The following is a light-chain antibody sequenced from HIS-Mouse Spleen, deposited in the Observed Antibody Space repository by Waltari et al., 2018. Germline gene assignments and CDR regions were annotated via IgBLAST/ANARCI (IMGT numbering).Light chain of an antibody. J-gene: IGLJ2*01. V-gene: IGLV6-57*02. CDR1: SGTISRNY. Sequence: NFMLTQPHSVSASPGKTVTISCTGSSGTISRNYVQRYQQRPGSAPTTVTYEDNQRPSGVPDRFSGSIDSSSNSASLTISGLKTEDEADYYCQSYDSSNVVFGGGTKLTVL. CDR2: EDN. CDR3: QSYDSSNVV.